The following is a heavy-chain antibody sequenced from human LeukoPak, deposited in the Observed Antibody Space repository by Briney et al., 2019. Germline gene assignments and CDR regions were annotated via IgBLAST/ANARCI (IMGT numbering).Heavy chain of an antibody. J-gene: IGHJ3*02. CDR3: ARVSDDYYGASDAFDI. D-gene: IGHD3-10*01. V-gene: IGHV4-34*01. CDR2: INHSGST. Sequence: SETLSLTCAVYGGSFSGYYWSWIRQPPGKGLEWIGEINHSGSTNYNPSLKSRVTISVDTSKNQFSLNLSSVTAADTAVYYCARVSDDYYGASDAFDIWGQGTMVTVSS. CDR1: GGSFSGYY.